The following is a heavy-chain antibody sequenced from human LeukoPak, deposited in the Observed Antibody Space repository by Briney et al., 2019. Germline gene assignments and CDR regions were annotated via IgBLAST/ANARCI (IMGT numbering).Heavy chain of an antibody. D-gene: IGHD2-2*01. CDR3: ARDQGQDIVVVPAAPNYGMDV. V-gene: IGHV3-11*01. CDR1: GFTFSDYY. Sequence: GGSLRLSCAASGFTFSDYYMSWIRQAPGKGLEWVSYISSSGSTIYYADSVKGRFTIPRDNAKNSLYLQMNSLRAEDTAVYYCARDQGQDIVVVPAAPNYGMDVWGQGTTVTVSS. CDR2: ISSSGSTI. J-gene: IGHJ6*02.